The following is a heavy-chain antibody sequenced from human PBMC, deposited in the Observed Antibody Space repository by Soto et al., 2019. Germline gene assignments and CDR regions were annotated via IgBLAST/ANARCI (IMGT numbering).Heavy chain of an antibody. Sequence: PGGSLRLSCAASGFTFSGSAMHWVRQASGKGLEWVGRIRSKANDYATAYTGSVKGRFIISRDDSKNTAYLQMNSLRTEDTAVYYCIPGITVGGPDYWGQGTLVTVSS. V-gene: IGHV3-73*01. J-gene: IGHJ4*02. D-gene: IGHD6-19*01. CDR3: IPGITVGGPDY. CDR1: GFTFSGSA. CDR2: IRSKANDYAT.